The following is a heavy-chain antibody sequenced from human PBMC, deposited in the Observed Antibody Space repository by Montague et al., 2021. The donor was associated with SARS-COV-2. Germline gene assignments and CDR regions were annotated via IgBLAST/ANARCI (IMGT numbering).Heavy chain of an antibody. CDR1: GGSISSYY. V-gene: IGHV4-59*01. CDR3: ARVYPRWLQFDPYFDY. J-gene: IGHJ4*02. Sequence: SETLSLTCTVSGGSISSYYWSWIRQPPGKGLEWIGLIYNSGSTNYNPSLKSRVTISVDTSKNQFSLKLSSVTAADTAVYYCARVYPRWLQFDPYFDYWGQGTLVTVSS. D-gene: IGHD5-24*01. CDR2: IYNSGST.